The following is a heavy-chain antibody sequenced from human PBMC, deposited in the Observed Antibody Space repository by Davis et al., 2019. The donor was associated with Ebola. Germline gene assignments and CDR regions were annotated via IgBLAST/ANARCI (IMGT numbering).Heavy chain of an antibody. CDR1: GFTFRSYD. CDR2: IGAAGDT. J-gene: IGHJ5*01. D-gene: IGHD6-13*01. Sequence: PGGSLRLSCAASGFTFRSYDMHWVRQATGKGLEWVSAIGAAGDTYYPVSVKGRFTISRENAKNSLHLQMNSLRAEDTAVYYCARAGFGSTWFDCWGQGILVTVSS. CDR3: ARAGFGSTWFDC. V-gene: IGHV3-13*01.